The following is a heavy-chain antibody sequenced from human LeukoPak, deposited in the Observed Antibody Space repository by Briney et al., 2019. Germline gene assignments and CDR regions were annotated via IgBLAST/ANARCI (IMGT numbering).Heavy chain of an antibody. J-gene: IGHJ4*02. CDR2: IYYSGST. Sequence: PSETLSLTCSVSGYSISSAYYWGWIRQPPGKGLEWIGYIYYSGSTNYNPSLKSRVTISLDTSKNQFSLKLSSVTAADTAMYYCARVSRGNSVGGDYWGQGTLVTVSS. D-gene: IGHD4-23*01. V-gene: IGHV4-61*01. CDR3: ARVSRGNSVGGDY. CDR1: GYSISSAYY.